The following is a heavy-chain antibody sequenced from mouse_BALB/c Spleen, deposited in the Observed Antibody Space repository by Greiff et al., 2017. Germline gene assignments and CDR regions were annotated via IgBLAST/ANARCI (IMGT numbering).Heavy chain of an antibody. CDR1: GFTFSSYA. Sequence: EVKLMESGGGLVKPGGSLKLSCAASGFTFSSYAMSWVRQTPEKRLEWVASISSGGSTYYPDSVKGRFTISRDNARNILYLQMSSLRSEDTAMYYCARCDDGYYWYFDVWGAGTTVTVSS. CDR2: ISSGGST. D-gene: IGHD2-3*01. J-gene: IGHJ1*01. V-gene: IGHV5-6-5*01. CDR3: ARCDDGYYWYFDV.